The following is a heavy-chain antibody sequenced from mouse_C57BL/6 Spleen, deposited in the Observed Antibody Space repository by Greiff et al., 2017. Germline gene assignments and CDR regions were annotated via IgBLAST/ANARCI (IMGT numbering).Heavy chain of an antibody. Sequence: LQQSGASVTISCNASGYAFSSYWMNWVKQRPGKGLEWIGQIYPGDGDTNYTGKFKGKATLTADKSSSTAYMQLSSLTSEDSAVYFCARSGSNSFAYWGQGTLVTVSA. V-gene: IGHV1-80*01. CDR3: ARSGSNSFAY. CDR1: GYAFSSYW. CDR2: IYPGDGDT. D-gene: IGHD2-5*01. J-gene: IGHJ3*01.